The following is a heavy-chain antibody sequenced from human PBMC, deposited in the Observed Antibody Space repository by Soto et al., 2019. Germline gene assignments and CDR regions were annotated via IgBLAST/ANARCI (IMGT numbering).Heavy chain of an antibody. J-gene: IGHJ4*02. Sequence: GGSLRLSCAASGFTFGSYAITWVGQAPGKGLEWVSVISGSGTNTYYAGSVKGRVSISRDNSKNTLYLQMDRLRAEDTAVYYCAKGGSNDYSPLDFCGQGT. CDR3: AKGGSNDYSPLDF. CDR1: GFTFGSYA. CDR2: ISGSGTNT. V-gene: IGHV3-23*01. D-gene: IGHD3-16*01.